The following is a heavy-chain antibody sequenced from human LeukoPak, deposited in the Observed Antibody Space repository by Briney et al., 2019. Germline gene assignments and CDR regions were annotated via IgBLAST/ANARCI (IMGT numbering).Heavy chain of an antibody. CDR2: INHSGGT. D-gene: IGHD5-24*01. Sequence: SETLSLTCAVYGGSFSGYYWSWIRQPPGKGLEWIGEINHSGGTNYNPSLKSRVTISVDTSKNQFSLKLSSVTAADTAVYYCASLLGIEMATINAFDIWGQGTMVTVSS. CDR3: ASLLGIEMATINAFDI. CDR1: GGSFSGYY. J-gene: IGHJ3*02. V-gene: IGHV4-34*01.